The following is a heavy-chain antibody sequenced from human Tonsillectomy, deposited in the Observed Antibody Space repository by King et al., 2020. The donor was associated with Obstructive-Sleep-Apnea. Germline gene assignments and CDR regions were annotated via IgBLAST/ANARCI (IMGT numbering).Heavy chain of an antibody. CDR2: IYYSGST. Sequence: QLQESGPGLVKPSETLSLTCTFSGCSISRSSYYWGWIRQPPGKGLEGSGGIYYSGSTYYNPSPKSRVTISVDTSKSQFSLKLSSVTAADTAVYYCARGGGLDYWGQGTLVTVSS. CDR3: ARGGGLDY. D-gene: IGHD1-26*01. J-gene: IGHJ4*02. CDR1: GCSISRSSYY. V-gene: IGHV4-39*07.